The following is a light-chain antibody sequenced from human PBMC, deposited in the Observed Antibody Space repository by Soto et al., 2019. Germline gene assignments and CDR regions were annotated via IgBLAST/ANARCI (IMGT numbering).Light chain of an antibody. CDR2: NNN. V-gene: IGLV1-47*02. Sequence: QPVLTQPPSASGTPGQRVTISCSGGSSNIGSNYVYWYQHLPGTAPKLLIDNNNQRPSGVPDRFAGSKSGTSASLAISGLRSEDEADYYCAAWDDSLREVVLGGGTKLTVL. CDR3: AAWDDSLREVV. J-gene: IGLJ2*01. CDR1: SSNIGSNY.